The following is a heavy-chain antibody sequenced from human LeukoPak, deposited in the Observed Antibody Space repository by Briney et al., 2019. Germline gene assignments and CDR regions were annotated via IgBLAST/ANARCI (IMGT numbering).Heavy chain of an antibody. V-gene: IGHV4-59*01. CDR2: IYYSGST. Sequence: SETLSLTCTVSGGSISSYYWSWIRQPPGKGLEWIGYIYYSGSTSYNPSLKSRVTISVDTSKNQFSLKLSSVTAADTAVYYCAKGYSGSYGRFDYWGQGTLVTVSS. CDR1: GGSISSYY. J-gene: IGHJ4*02. D-gene: IGHD1-26*01. CDR3: AKGYSGSYGRFDY.